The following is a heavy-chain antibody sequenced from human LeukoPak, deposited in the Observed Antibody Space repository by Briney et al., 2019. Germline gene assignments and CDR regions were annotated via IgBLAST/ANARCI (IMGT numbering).Heavy chain of an antibody. CDR3: ARDSHSIDIATPGGFDP. CDR2: AHSSGST. D-gene: IGHD1-26*01. V-gene: IGHV4-59*01. CDR1: GASISSYF. Sequence: SETLSLTCTVSGASISSYFWSWIRQPPGKGLEWIGYAHSSGSTNYNPTLKSRVTISADASKNQFSLNLRSVTAADTAVYYCARDSHSIDIATPGGFDPWGQGTLVTVSS. J-gene: IGHJ5*02.